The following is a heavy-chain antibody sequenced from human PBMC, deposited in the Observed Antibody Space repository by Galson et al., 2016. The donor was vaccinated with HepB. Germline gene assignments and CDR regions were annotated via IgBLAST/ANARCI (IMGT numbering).Heavy chain of an antibody. CDR2: TYYRTKWYV. CDR1: GDSVSGNSAT. J-gene: IGHJ6*02. Sequence: CAISGDSVSGNSATWNWIRQSPSRGLEWLGRTYYRTKWYVDYAESMKSRIIINPDTSKNQISLRMKPVTPEDSPLDYCARGVGRRIEVGGPSYYYYGLDVWGQGTTVTVSS. CDR3: ARGVGRRIEVGGPSYYYYGLDV. V-gene: IGHV6-1*01. D-gene: IGHD6-19*01.